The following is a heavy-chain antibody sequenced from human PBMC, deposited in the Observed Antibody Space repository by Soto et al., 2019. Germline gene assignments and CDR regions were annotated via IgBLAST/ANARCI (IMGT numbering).Heavy chain of an antibody. V-gene: IGHV4-30-2*01. CDR1: GGSISSGGYS. CDR3: ARGNYYYYGMDV. Sequence: QLQLQESGSGLAKPSQTLSLTCAVSGGSISSGGYSWSWIRQPPGKGLEWIGYIYPSGSTYYNPSLKSRVTISVDRSKNQFSLKLSSVTAADTAVYYCARGNYYYYGMDVWGQGTTVTVSS. CDR2: IYPSGST. J-gene: IGHJ6*02.